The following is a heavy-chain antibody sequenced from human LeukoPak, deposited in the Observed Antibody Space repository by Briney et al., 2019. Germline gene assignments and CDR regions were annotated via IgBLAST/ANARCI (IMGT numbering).Heavy chain of an antibody. D-gene: IGHD6-19*01. CDR3: ARHVGQWLVTTAAFDI. CDR1: GGSFSGYY. CDR2: INHSGST. Sequence: SETLSLTCAVYGGSFSGYYWSWIRQPPGKGLEWIGEINHSGSTNYNPSLKSRVTISVDTSKNQFSLKLSSVTAADTAVYYCARHVGQWLVTTAAFDIWGQGTMVTVSS. V-gene: IGHV4-34*01. J-gene: IGHJ3*02.